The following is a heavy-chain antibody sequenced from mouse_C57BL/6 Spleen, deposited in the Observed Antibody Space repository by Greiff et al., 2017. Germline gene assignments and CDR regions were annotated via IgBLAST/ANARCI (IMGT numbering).Heavy chain of an antibody. D-gene: IGHD2-4*01. CDR1: GYAFSSYW. Sequence: VKLQESGAELVKPGASVKISCKASGYAFSSYWMNWVKQRPGKGLEWIGQIYPGDGDTNYNGKFKGKATLTADKSSSTAYMQLSSLTSEDSAVYFCAYEYSFAYWGQGTLVTVSA. CDR2: IYPGDGDT. J-gene: IGHJ3*01. V-gene: IGHV1-80*01. CDR3: AYEYSFAY.